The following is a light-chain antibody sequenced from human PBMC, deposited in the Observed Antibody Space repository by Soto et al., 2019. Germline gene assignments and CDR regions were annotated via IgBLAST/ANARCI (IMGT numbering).Light chain of an antibody. Sequence: DVVMTQSPLSLPVTLGQPASISCRSSQGLVHSNGDTFLSWFQQRPGQSPRRLIYQVSNRDSGVPDRFSGSGSGTDFTLTISRVEAEDVAIYYCMQGTHWPYTFGHGTKLEI. V-gene: IGKV2-30*02. CDR2: QVS. CDR1: QGLVHSNGDTF. J-gene: IGKJ2*01. CDR3: MQGTHWPYT.